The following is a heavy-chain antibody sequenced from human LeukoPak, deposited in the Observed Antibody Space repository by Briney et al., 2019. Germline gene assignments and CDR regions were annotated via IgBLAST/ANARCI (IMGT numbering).Heavy chain of an antibody. CDR3: AREKYDTSPDY. CDR1: GGSISTNGYY. V-gene: IGHV4-30-2*01. Sequence: SETLSLTCTVSGGSISTNGYYWSWIRQPPGKGLEWIGYIYYSGDTYYNPSLPSLKSRVTISVDRSRNQFSLKLNSVTAADTAVYYCAREKYDTSPDYWGQGALVTVSS. J-gene: IGHJ4*02. D-gene: IGHD2/OR15-2a*01. CDR2: IYYSGDT.